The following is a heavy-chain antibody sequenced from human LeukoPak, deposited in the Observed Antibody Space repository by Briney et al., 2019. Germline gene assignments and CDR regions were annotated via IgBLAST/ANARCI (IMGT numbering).Heavy chain of an antibody. V-gene: IGHV4-38-2*02. CDR1: GYSISSGYY. D-gene: IGHD1-14*01. CDR3: ASMNQFDY. CDR2: IYHSGST. J-gene: IGHJ4*02. Sequence: SETLSLTCIVSGYSISSGYYWVWIRQPPGKGLEWIGSIYHSGSTLYNPSLKSRVTISVDTSKNQFSLKLSSVTAADTAVYYCASMNQFDYWGQGTLVTVSS.